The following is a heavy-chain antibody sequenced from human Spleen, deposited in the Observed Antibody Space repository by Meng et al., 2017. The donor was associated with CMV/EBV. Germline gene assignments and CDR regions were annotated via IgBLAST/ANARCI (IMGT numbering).Heavy chain of an antibody. V-gene: IGHV4-4*07. CDR2: IYTSGST. Sequence: QGPLQESGPGLVKPPETLSLTCTVSGGSISSYYWSWIRQPAGKGLEWIGRIYTSGSTNYNPSLKSRVTMSVDTSKNQFSLKLSSVTAADTAVYYCARDRDTGMVMRGRYFDYWGQGTLVTVSS. J-gene: IGHJ4*02. D-gene: IGHD5-18*01. CDR3: ARDRDTGMVMRGRYFDY. CDR1: GGSISSYY.